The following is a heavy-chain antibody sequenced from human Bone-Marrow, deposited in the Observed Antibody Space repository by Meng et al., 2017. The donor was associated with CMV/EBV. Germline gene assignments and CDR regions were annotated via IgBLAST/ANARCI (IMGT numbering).Heavy chain of an antibody. CDR3: ARDPYGDYYFDY. J-gene: IGHJ4*02. CDR2: ISYDGSNK. V-gene: IGHV3-30*04. CDR1: GFTFSSYA. Sequence: GGSLRLSCAASGFTFSSYAMHWVRQAPGKGLEWVAVISYDGSNKYYADSVKGRFTISRDNSKNTLYLQMNSLRAEDTAVYYCARDPYGDYYFDYWGQGTLVTVSS. D-gene: IGHD4-17*01.